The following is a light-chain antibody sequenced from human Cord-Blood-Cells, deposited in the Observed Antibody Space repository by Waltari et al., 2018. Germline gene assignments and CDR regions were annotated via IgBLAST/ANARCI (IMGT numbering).Light chain of an antibody. CDR3: QVWDSSSDHVV. V-gene: IGLV3-21*04. J-gene: IGLJ2*01. CDR1: NIGSNS. Sequence: SSVLTQPPSVSVAPGKPARITCGGNNIGSNSVHWYQQKPGQAPVLVIYYDSDRPSGIPERFSGSNSGNTATLTISRVEAGDEADYYCQVWDSSSDHVVFGGGTKLTVL. CDR2: YDS.